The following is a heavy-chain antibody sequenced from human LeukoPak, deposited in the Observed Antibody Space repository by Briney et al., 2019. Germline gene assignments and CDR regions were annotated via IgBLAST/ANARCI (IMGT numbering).Heavy chain of an antibody. CDR1: GFTFSDYY. D-gene: IGHD3-3*01. Sequence: GESLKISCAASGFTFSDYYMSWIRQAPGKGLQLLSFISPSATSIHYADSVRGRFTISRDNGKNSLDLQMNSLRAEDTAVYFCARAPFYYGLWSGHFDYWGQGSLVTVSS. J-gene: IGHJ4*02. CDR3: ARAPFYYGLWSGHFDY. V-gene: IGHV3-11*01. CDR2: ISPSATSI.